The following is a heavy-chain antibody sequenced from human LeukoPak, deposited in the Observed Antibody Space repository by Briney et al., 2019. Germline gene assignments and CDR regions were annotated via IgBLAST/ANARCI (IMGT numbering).Heavy chain of an antibody. V-gene: IGHV4-4*07. Sequence: SETLSLTCAVSGGSITGFFWTWIRQPAGEGLQYIGRIFSSGGANYNPSLQSRVAMSVDTSQNLFSLKLTSVTAADTAVYFCARVATPDVSSPLDFWGKGILVTVSS. J-gene: IGHJ4*02. CDR1: GGSITGFF. CDR2: IFSSGGA. D-gene: IGHD6-19*01. CDR3: ARVATPDVSSPLDF.